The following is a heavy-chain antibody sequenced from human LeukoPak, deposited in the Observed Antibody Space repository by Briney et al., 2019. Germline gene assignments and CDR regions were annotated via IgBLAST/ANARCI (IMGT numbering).Heavy chain of an antibody. Sequence: SETLSLTFAVSGGSISSSNWWSWVRQPPGKGLEWIGEIYHSGITNYNPPLKSRVTISVDKSKNQFSLKLSSVTAADTAVYYCARAIQLWPTYYFDYWGQETLVTVSS. CDR1: GGSISSSNW. D-gene: IGHD5-18*01. CDR3: ARAIQLWPTYYFDY. V-gene: IGHV4-4*02. J-gene: IGHJ4*02. CDR2: IYHSGIT.